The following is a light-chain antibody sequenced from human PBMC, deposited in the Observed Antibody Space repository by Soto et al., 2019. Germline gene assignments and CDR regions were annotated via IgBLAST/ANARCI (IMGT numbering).Light chain of an antibody. J-gene: IGKJ4*01. Sequence: DIVMTQSPLSLPVTTGEPASISCRSSQSLLHSNGYKYLDWYLQKTGQSPQLLIGLGSNRASGVPDRFSGSGSGTDFTLKISRVEAEDVVVSCCMQDLHTRALTFGGGTKVEIK. CDR2: LGS. V-gene: IGKV2-28*01. CDR3: MQDLHTRALT. CDR1: QSLLHSNGYKY.